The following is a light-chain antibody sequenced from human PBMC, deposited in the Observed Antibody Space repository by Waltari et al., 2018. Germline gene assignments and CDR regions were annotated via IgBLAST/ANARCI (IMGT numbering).Light chain of an antibody. Sequence: ACQLTQSPSSLSPSVADRVTLDCRASQAISTGLAWYQQKPGKPPKLLIYDASDLGSGVPSRFSGTGSGTYFTLTISSLQPEDFATYYCQQYNRYPITFGQGTRLEIK. CDR1: QAISTG. CDR3: QQYNRYPIT. CDR2: DAS. J-gene: IGKJ5*01. V-gene: IGKV1-13*02.